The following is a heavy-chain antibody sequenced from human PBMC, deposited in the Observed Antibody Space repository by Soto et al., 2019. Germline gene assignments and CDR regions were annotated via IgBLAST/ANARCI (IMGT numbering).Heavy chain of an antibody. D-gene: IGHD6-19*01. V-gene: IGHV1-18*01. CDR1: GCTFTSYG. Sequence: ASGKVSCKASGCTFTSYGISWVRQAPGQGLEWMGWISAYNGNTNYAQKLQGRVTMTTDTSTSTAYMELRSLRSDDTAVYYCARDSRIAVAGPMYYYYYGMDVWGQGTTVTVSS. CDR2: ISAYNGNT. CDR3: ARDSRIAVAGPMYYYYYGMDV. J-gene: IGHJ6*02.